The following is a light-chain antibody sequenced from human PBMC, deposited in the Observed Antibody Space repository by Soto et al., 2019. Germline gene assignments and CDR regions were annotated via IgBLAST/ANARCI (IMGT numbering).Light chain of an antibody. CDR2: ATS. Sequence: DIPMTQSPPPLSASVGERVTIPCPASQSISSYLNWYQQKPGKVPKLLIYATSSLQSGVPSRFSGSGSGTDFTLTISSLQPEDFATYYCQQSDSTGTWTCGQGTKGDIK. CDR3: QQSDSTGTWT. V-gene: IGKV1-39*01. J-gene: IGKJ1*01. CDR1: QSISSY.